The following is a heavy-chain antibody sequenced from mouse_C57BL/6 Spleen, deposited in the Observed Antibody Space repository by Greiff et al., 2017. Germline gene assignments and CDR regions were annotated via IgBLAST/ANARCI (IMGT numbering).Heavy chain of an antibody. CDR2: IHPNSGST. J-gene: IGHJ4*01. CDR3: ARTYNYGSSYDYYAMDY. CDR1: GYTFTSYW. Sequence: QVQLKQPGAELVKPGASVKLSCKASGYTFTSYWMHWVKQRPGQGLEWIGMIHPNSGSTNYNEKFKSKATLTVDKSSSTAYMQLSSLTSEDSAVYYCARTYNYGSSYDYYAMDYWGQGTSVTVSS. D-gene: IGHD1-1*01. V-gene: IGHV1-64*01.